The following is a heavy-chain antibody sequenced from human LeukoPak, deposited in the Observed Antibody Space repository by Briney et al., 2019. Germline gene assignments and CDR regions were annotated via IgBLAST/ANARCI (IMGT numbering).Heavy chain of an antibody. CDR1: GYTFTGYY. V-gene: IGHV1-2*06. D-gene: IGHD6-13*01. J-gene: IGHJ4*02. CDR3: ARGVGVTWGSWYRGGMAY. CDR2: INPNSGGT. Sequence: ASVKVSCKASGYTFTGYYMHWVRQAPGQGLEWAGRINPNSGGTNYAQKFQGRVTMTRDTSISPAYMELGRLRSDDTAVYYCARGVGVTWGSWYRGGMAYWGQGTLVTVSS.